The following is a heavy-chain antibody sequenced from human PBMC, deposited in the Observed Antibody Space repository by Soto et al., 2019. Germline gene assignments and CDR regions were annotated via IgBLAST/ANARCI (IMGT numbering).Heavy chain of an antibody. D-gene: IGHD3-22*01. CDR2: ISVYNGNT. J-gene: IGHJ4*02. V-gene: IGHV1-18*01. CDR3: TRRTNYYDSSGYYYDYFDY. CDR1: GYTFTSYD. Sequence: QVQLVQSGAEVKKPGASVQVSCKPAGYTFTSYDISWVRQAPGQGLQWMGWISVYNGNTNYAQNLQGRVTMTTDTSTSTAYMELRSLRSDDTAVYYCTRRTNYYDSSGYYYDYFDYWCQGTLVTVSS.